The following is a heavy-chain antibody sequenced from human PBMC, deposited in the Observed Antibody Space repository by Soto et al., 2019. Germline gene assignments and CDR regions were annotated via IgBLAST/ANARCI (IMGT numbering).Heavy chain of an antibody. D-gene: IGHD3-10*01. J-gene: IGHJ3*02. CDR3: ATDRRDGYNFLGFGAFDI. V-gene: IGHV1-24*01. CDR1: GYTLTELS. CDR2: FDPEDGET. Sequence: ASVKVSCKVSGYTLTELSMHWVRQAPGKGLEWMGGFDPEDGETIYAQKFQGRVTMTEDTSTDTAYMELSSLVSEDTAVYYCATDRRDGYNFLGFGAFDIWGQGTMVTVSS.